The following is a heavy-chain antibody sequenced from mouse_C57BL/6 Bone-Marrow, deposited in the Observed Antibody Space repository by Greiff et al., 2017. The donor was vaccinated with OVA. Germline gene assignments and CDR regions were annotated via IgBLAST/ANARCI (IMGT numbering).Heavy chain of an antibody. Sequence: VQLQQSGAELVRPGASVKLSCTASGFNIKDDYMHWVKQRPDQGLEWIGWIDPENGDTEYASKFQGKATITADTSSNTAYLQLSSLTSEDTAVYYCTSITTVVAKGFRYFDVWGTGTTVTVSS. CDR1: GFNIKDDY. D-gene: IGHD1-1*01. CDR2: IDPENGDT. CDR3: TSITTVVAKGFRYFDV. V-gene: IGHV14-4*01. J-gene: IGHJ1*03.